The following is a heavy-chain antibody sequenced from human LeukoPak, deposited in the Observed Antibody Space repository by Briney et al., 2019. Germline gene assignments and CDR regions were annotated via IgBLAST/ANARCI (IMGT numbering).Heavy chain of an antibody. D-gene: IGHD3-3*01. Sequence: SVKVSCKASGGTFSSYAISWVRQAPGQGLEWMGRIIPILGIANYAQKFQGRVTITADRSTSTAYMELSSLRSEDTAVYYCARVITIFGVVIGDYYYGMDVWGQGTTVTVSS. CDR2: IIPILGIA. J-gene: IGHJ6*02. CDR3: ARVITIFGVVIGDYYYGMDV. V-gene: IGHV1-69*04. CDR1: GGTFSSYA.